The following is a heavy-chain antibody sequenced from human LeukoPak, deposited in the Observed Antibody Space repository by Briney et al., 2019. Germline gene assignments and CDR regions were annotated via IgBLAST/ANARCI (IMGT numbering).Heavy chain of an antibody. V-gene: IGHV1-69*05. J-gene: IGHJ6*03. Sequence: GASVKVSCKASGGTFSSYAISWVRQAPGQGLEWMGGIIPIFGTANYAQKFQGRVTITTDESTSTAYMELRSLRSDDTAVYYCAREFAVVPAAMWHYYYYMDVWGKGTTVTVSS. CDR1: GGTFSSYA. CDR3: AREFAVVPAAMWHYYYYMDV. D-gene: IGHD2-2*01. CDR2: IIPIFGTA.